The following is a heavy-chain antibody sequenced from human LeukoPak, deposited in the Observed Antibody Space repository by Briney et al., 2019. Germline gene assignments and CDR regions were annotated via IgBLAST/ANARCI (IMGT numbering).Heavy chain of an antibody. CDR1: GFTFSSYA. J-gene: IGHJ4*02. CDR2: ISYDGSNK. CDR3: ARSSSRYCSGGSCYSGVLGYFDY. D-gene: IGHD2-15*01. V-gene: IGHV3-30*04. Sequence: GGSLRLSCAASGFTFSSYAMHWVRQAPGKGLEWVAVISYDGSNKYYADSVKGRFTISRDTSKNTLYLQMNSLRAEDTAVYYCARSSSRYCSGGSCYSGVLGYFDYWGQGTLVTVSS.